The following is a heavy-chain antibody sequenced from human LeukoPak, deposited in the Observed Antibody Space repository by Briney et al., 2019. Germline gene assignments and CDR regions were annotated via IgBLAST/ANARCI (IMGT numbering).Heavy chain of an antibody. D-gene: IGHD3-22*01. J-gene: IGHJ3*02. CDR3: ARDRFTRYCDSRPFIPWRDAFDI. Sequence: PGGSLRLSCAASGFTFSSYSMNWVRQAPGKGLEWVSSISSSSSYIYYADSVKGRFTISRDNAKNSLYLQMNSLRAEDTAVYYCARDRFTRYCDSRPFIPWRDAFDIWGQGTMVTVSS. CDR2: ISSSSSYI. CDR1: GFTFSSYS. V-gene: IGHV3-21*01.